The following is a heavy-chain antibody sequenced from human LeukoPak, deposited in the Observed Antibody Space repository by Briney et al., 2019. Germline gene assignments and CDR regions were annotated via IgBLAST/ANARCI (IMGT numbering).Heavy chain of an antibody. CDR2: IYVDGST. CDR3: ARDWECSRGSCYSPD. CDR1: RFTLSIRY. D-gene: IGHD2-15*01. Sequence: PGGSLRLSCVASRFTLSIRYMIWVRQAPGKGLEWVSAIYVDGSTYYADSVRGRFTTSRDNSRNTLYLQMNSLRAADTAVYYCARDWECSRGSCYSPDWGQGTLVTVSS. J-gene: IGHJ4*02. V-gene: IGHV3-53*01.